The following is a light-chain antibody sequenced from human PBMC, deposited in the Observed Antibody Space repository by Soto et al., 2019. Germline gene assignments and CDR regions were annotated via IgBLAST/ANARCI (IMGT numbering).Light chain of an antibody. Sequence: ETGMTHSPSPLSVPAGERATLSCWASQSVSSDLAWYQQKPGHAPRLLIYDTSTRTTRIPAMFSPSGSGTGFTLTIRGLQCEDFALDYCQHDNRGTRWAFGQGTRVDIK. J-gene: IGKJ1*01. CDR2: DTS. CDR1: QSVSSD. CDR3: QHDNRGTRWA. V-gene: IGKV3D-15*01.